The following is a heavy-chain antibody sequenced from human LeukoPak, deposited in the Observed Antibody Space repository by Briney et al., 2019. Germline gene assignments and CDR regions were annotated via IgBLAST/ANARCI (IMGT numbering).Heavy chain of an antibody. V-gene: IGHV4-39*01. CDR1: GGSISSSSYY. CDR3: ARPTYDRGGFEF. J-gene: IGHJ3*01. D-gene: IGHD3-22*01. CDR2: IYYSGST. Sequence: SETLSLTCTVSGGSISSSSYYWGWIRQPPGKGLEWIGSIYYSGSTYYNPSLKSRVTISVDTSKNQFSLKLSSVTAADTAVYYCARPTYDRGGFEFWGQGTMVTVSS.